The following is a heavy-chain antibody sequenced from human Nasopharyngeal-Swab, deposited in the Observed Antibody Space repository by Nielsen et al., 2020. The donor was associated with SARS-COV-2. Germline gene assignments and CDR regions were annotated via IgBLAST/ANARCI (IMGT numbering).Heavy chain of an antibody. J-gene: IGHJ3*02. V-gene: IGHV4-59*08. Sequence: SETLSLTCTVSGDSISNYYWSWIRQPPGKGFEWIAYIYYTGGSNYIPSLKSRATISMDMSKNQFSLKLSSVTAADTAVYYCARHGITMLMSDVAFDIWGPGTVVTVSS. CDR3: ARHGITMLMSDVAFDI. CDR2: IYYTGGS. D-gene: IGHD3-10*02. CDR1: GDSISNYY.